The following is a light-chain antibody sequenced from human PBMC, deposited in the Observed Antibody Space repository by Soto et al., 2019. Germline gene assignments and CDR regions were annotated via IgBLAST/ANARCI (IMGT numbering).Light chain of an antibody. V-gene: IGKV3-20*01. Sequence: EIVLAQSPGTLSLSPGERATLSCRASQSVSSNYLAWYQQKPGQAPRLLIYGASSRATGIPDRFSGSGSRTFFPLTISRLEHEDVAVYYCQQYGSSPLTFGGGTKVEIK. J-gene: IGKJ4*01. CDR2: GAS. CDR3: QQYGSSPLT. CDR1: QSVSSNY.